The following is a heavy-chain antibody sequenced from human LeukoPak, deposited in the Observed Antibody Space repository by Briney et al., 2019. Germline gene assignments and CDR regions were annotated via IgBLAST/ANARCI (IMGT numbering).Heavy chain of an antibody. CDR1: GFTFDDYG. V-gene: IGHV3-20*04. CDR3: ARTIVVVPAAATYYYYYYMDV. CDR2: INWNGGST. Sequence: GGSLRLSCAASGFTFDDYGMSWVRHAPGKGLEWVSGINWNGGSTGYADSVKGRFTISRDNAKNSLYLQMNSLRAEDTALYYCARTIVVVPAAATYYYYYYMDVWGKGTTVTVSS. J-gene: IGHJ6*03. D-gene: IGHD2-2*01.